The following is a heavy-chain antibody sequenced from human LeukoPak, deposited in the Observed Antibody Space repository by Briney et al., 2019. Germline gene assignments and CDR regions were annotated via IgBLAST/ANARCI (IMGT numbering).Heavy chain of an antibody. J-gene: IGHJ4*02. CDR3: ARMSYSIMITFGGVIVRHYYFDY. V-gene: IGHV4-39*07. Sequence: SETLSLTCTVSGGSISSRFYYCGWIRQPPGRGLEWLGEINHIGSTNYNPYLKSRVTISVGTSKNQYSLKLSSVTATDTAVYYCARMSYSIMITFGGVIVRHYYFDYWGRGTLVTVS. D-gene: IGHD3-16*02. CDR1: GGSISSRFYY. CDR2: INHIGST.